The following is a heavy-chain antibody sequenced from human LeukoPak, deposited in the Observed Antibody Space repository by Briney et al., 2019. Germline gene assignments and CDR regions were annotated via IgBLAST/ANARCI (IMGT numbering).Heavy chain of an antibody. J-gene: IGHJ4*02. CDR1: GFTFSSYG. CDR3: AKDRYSGSYLFDY. Sequence: GGSLRLSCAASGFTFSSYGMHWVRQAPGKGLEWVAVISYDGSNKYYADSVKGRFTISRDNSKNTLYLQMNSLRAEDTAVYYCAKDRYSGSYLFDYWGLGTLVTVSS. D-gene: IGHD1-26*01. CDR2: ISYDGSNK. V-gene: IGHV3-30*18.